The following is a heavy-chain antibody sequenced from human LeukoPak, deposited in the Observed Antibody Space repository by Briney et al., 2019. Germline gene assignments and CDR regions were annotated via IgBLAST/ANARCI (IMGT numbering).Heavy chain of an antibody. CDR2: INYDGRDG. V-gene: IGHV3-48*02. D-gene: IGHD4-17*01. Sequence: SGGSLRLSCAASVFTLSSFGMSWVRQAPGKGLEWVSYINYDGRDGYYADSLKGRVTTSRHNANNSLYLQVNSLRDEHTAVYYSARGRGRDYGGNRNYFAYWGQGTLVTVSS. J-gene: IGHJ4*02. CDR3: ARGRGRDYGGNRNYFAY. CDR1: VFTLSSFG.